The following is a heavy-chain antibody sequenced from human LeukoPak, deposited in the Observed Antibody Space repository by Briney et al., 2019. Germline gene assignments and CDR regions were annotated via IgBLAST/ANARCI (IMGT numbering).Heavy chain of an antibody. CDR2: IQKDGGSK. CDR3: ARDLRNHDFWSGGAFDI. D-gene: IGHD3-3*01. V-gene: IGHV3-30*02. J-gene: IGHJ3*02. CDR1: GFTFSNYV. Sequence: GGSLRLSCAASGFTFSNYVMNWVRQAPGKGLEWVTFIQKDGGSKFYADSVKGRFTISRDNSKKTVYLQMSSLTIEDTAVYYCARDLRNHDFWSGGAFDIWGQGTMVTVYS.